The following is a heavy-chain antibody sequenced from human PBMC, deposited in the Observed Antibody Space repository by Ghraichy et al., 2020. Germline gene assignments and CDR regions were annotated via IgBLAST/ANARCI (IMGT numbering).Heavy chain of an antibody. D-gene: IGHD6-19*01. Sequence: SETLSLTCSVSGYSISSGFYWGWLRRPPGKGLEWLGSTYQSGNTDFNPSLKSRVTISVDTSKNQFSLKLSSVTAADTAVYYCARFNAGWYYFDTWGPGTLVTVSS. J-gene: IGHJ4*02. CDR3: ARFNAGWYYFDT. V-gene: IGHV4-38-2*01. CDR1: GYSISSGFY. CDR2: TYQSGNT.